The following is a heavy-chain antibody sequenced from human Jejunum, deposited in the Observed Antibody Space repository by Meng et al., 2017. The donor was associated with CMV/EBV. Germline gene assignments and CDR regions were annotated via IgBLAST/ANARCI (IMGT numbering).Heavy chain of an antibody. CDR2: INPSSTYI. CDR1: GFSLSSYT. J-gene: IGHJ3*02. D-gene: IGHD3-3*01. V-gene: IGHV3-21*01. CDR3: ARLYYDFWSGAFDI. Sequence: SGFSLSSYTMTWVRQAPGKGLEWVSSINPSSTYIYYADSLKGRFTVSRDNAKNSLYLQINGLRAEDTAVYYCARLYYDFWSGAFDIWGQGIMVTVSS.